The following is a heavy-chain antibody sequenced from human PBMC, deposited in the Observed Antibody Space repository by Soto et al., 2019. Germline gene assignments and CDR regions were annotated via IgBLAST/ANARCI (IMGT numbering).Heavy chain of an antibody. CDR3: ARDSVVNFYY. CDR2: ISYDGSNK. J-gene: IGHJ4*02. D-gene: IGHD2-15*01. CDR1: GFTFSSYA. V-gene: IGHV3-30-3*01. Sequence: QVQLVESGGGVVQPGRSLRLSCAASGFTFSSYAMHWVRQAPGKGLEWVAVISYDGSNKYYADSVKGRFTISRDNSKNTLYLQMNSLRAEDTAVYYCARDSVVNFYYWGQGTLVNVSS.